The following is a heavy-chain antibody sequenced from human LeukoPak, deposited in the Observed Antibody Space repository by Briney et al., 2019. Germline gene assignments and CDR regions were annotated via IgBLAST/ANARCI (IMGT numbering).Heavy chain of an antibody. CDR2: IDNDGSDT. D-gene: IGHD1-14*01. CDR3: ARGGFHHGFDI. Sequence: GGSLRLSCAASGFTFSSYWIHWVRQAPGKGLAWVSRIDNDGSDTIFADSVKGRFTLSRDNAKDTVYLQMNSLRAEDTAVYYCARGGFHHGFDIWGQGTMVTVS. CDR1: GFTFSSYW. V-gene: IGHV3-74*01. J-gene: IGHJ3*02.